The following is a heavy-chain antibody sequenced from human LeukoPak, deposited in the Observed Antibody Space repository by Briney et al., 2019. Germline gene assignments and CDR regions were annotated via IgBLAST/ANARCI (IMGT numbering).Heavy chain of an antibody. CDR2: IYYSGST. CDR3: ARLNYYEPPHNWFDP. D-gene: IGHD3-3*01. J-gene: IGHJ5*02. V-gene: IGHV4-59*01. Sequence: SETLSLTCTVSGGSISSYYWSWIRQPPGKGLEWIGYIYYSGSTNYNPSLKSRVTISVDTSKNQFSLKLSSVTAADTAVCYCARLNYYEPPHNWFDPWGQGTLVTVSS. CDR1: GGSISSYY.